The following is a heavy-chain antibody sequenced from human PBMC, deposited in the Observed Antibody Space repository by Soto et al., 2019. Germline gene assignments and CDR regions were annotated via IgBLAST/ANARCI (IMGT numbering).Heavy chain of an antibody. V-gene: IGHV4-34*01. CDR1: GGSFSGYY. D-gene: IGHD1-7*01. J-gene: IGHJ4*02. CDR2: INHSGST. Sequence: SESLSLTCAVYGGSFSGYYWSWIRQPPGKGLEWIGEINHSGSTNYNPSLKSRVTISVDTSNNQFSLKLSSVTAADTAVYYCARLSITGTDDYWGKGTLVTVSS. CDR3: ARLSITGTDDY.